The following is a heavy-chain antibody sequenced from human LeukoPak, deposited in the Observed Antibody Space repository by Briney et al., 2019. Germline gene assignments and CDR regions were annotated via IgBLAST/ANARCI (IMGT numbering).Heavy chain of an antibody. CDR3: ARVDHCSSTSCFNPYNWFDP. V-gene: IGHV4-34*01. CDR2: IEHSGST. CDR1: GGSFSGYY. D-gene: IGHD2-2*01. J-gene: IGHJ5*02. Sequence: PSETLSLTCAVYGGSFSGYYWSWIRQPPGKGLEWIGEIEHSGSTNYNPSLKSRVTISVDTSKNQFSLKLSSVTAADTAVYYCARVDHCSSTSCFNPYNWFDPWGQGTLVTVSS.